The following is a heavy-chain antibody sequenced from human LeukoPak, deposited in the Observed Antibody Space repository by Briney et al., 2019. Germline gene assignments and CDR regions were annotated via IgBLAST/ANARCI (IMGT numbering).Heavy chain of an antibody. J-gene: IGHJ3*02. V-gene: IGHV3-21*01. CDR2: ISSSSRYI. CDR1: GFTFSSYS. D-gene: IGHD3-9*01. Sequence: GGSLRLSCAASGFTFSSYSMNWVRQAPGKGLEWVSSISSSSRYIYYADSVKGRFTISRDNAKNSLYLQMNSLRAEDTAVYYCAREGALVIIRRAFDIWGQGTMVTVSS. CDR3: AREGALVIIRRAFDI.